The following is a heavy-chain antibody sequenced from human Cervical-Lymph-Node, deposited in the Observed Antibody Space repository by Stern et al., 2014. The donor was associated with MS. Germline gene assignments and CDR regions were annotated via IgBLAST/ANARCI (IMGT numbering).Heavy chain of an antibody. CDR3: ASTLHGGLYNWFDP. D-gene: IGHD2-2*01. Sequence: EVQLVESGGGLVTPGGSLRLSCAASGFTFSDYSMNWVRQAPRKGLEWVSSITNSGASMYYGDSVKGRFTISRDNAKNTLYLQMDSLSAEDTATYFCASTLHGGLYNWFDPWGQGTLVTVSS. CDR1: GFTFSDYS. J-gene: IGHJ5*02. V-gene: IGHV3-21*01. CDR2: ITNSGASM.